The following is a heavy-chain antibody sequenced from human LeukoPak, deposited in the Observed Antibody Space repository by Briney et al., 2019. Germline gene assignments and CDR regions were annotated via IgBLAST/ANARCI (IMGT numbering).Heavy chain of an antibody. D-gene: IGHD5-18*01. V-gene: IGHV4-59*02. Sequence: SETLSLTCTISGGSVSDYYWSWIRQSPGKGLEWIGYIYHTGSTSYSPSLKSRVTISADTSQNQFSLKLSSVTAADTAVYYCAAGLTTWIQLWDRFDYWGQGTLVTVSS. CDR1: GGSVSDYY. CDR3: AAGLTTWIQLWDRFDY. J-gene: IGHJ4*02. CDR2: IYHTGST.